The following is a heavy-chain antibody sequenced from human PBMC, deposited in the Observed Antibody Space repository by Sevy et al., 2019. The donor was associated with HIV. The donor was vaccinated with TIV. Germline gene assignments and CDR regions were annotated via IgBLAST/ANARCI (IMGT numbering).Heavy chain of an antibody. V-gene: IGHV1-8*01. CDR3: ASSFYDILTGYYKKADAFDI. CDR1: GYTFTSYD. CDR2: MNPNSGNT. J-gene: IGHJ3*02. Sequence: ASVKVSCKASGYTFTSYDINWVRQVTGQGLEWMGWMNPNSGNTGYAQKFQGRATMTRNTSISTAYMELSSLRSEDTAVYYCASSFYDILTGYYKKADAFDIWGQGTMVTVSS. D-gene: IGHD3-9*01.